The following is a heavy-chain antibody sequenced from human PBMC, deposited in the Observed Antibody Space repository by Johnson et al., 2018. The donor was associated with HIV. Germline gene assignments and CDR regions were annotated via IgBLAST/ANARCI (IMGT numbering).Heavy chain of an antibody. D-gene: IGHD5-24*01. Sequence: VQLVESGGGVVRPGGSLRLSCAASGFTFDDYGMTWVRQAPGKGLEWVSGINWNGGSTHYADSVKGRFTISRDNGKNSLYLQMNSLRADDTAVYYCAREGDGYNYDAFDIWGQGTMVTVSS. J-gene: IGHJ3*02. V-gene: IGHV3-20*04. CDR1: GFTFDDYG. CDR3: AREGDGYNYDAFDI. CDR2: INWNGGST.